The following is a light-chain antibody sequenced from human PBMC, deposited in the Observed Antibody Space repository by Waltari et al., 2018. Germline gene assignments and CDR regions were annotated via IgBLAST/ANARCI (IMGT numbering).Light chain of an antibody. CDR2: WAS. Sequence: DIVMTQSPDSLAVSLGERATINCKSSQSVLYSSHNKNYLAWYQQKPGQPPKLLIYWASTRESGVPDQFSGSGSGTDFTLTISSLQAEDVAVYYCQQYYSTPITFGQGTRLEIK. V-gene: IGKV4-1*01. CDR3: QQYYSTPIT. CDR1: QSVLYSSHNKNY. J-gene: IGKJ5*01.